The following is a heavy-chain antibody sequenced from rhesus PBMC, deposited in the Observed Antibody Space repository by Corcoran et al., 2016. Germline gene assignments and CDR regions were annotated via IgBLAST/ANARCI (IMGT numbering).Heavy chain of an antibody. CDR1: GGSISSGYYY. CDR3: ARDVGRLVGGLDS. V-gene: IGHV4-122*02. D-gene: IGHD6S26*01. J-gene: IGHJ6*01. Sequence: QVQLQESGPGLVKPSETLSLTCAVPGGSISSGYYYWSWIRQPPGKGLEWIGYSTYSGSTSYNPSLKSRCTISRDTSKNQFSLKLSSVTAADTAVYYCARDVGRLVGGLDSWGQGVVVTVSS. CDR2: STYSGST.